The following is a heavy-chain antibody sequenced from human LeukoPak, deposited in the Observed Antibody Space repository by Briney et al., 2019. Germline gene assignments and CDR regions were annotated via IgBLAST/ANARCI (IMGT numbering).Heavy chain of an antibody. CDR2: IYTSGST. CDR1: GGSISSYY. D-gene: IGHD3-3*01. J-gene: IGHJ6*02. Sequence: SETLSLTCTVSGGSISSYYWSWLRQPAGKGLEWIGRIYTSGSTNYNPSLKSRVTMSVDTSKNQFSLKLSSVTAADTAVYYCARENYDFWSGYPYYYYGMDVWGQGTTVTVSS. V-gene: IGHV4-4*07. CDR3: ARENYDFWSGYPYYYYGMDV.